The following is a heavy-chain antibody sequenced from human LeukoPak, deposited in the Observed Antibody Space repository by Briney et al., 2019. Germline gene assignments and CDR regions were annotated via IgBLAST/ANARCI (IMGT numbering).Heavy chain of an antibody. CDR1: GYTLTELS. CDR2: FDPEDGET. V-gene: IGHV1-24*01. Sequence: ASVKVSCKVSGYTLTELSMHWVRQAPGKGLEWMGGFDPEDGETIYAQKFQGRVTMTEDTSTDTAYMELSSLRSEDTAVYYCATDRSTEGDDAFDIWGQGTMVTVSS. CDR3: ATDRSTEGDDAFDI. J-gene: IGHJ3*02. D-gene: IGHD1-26*01.